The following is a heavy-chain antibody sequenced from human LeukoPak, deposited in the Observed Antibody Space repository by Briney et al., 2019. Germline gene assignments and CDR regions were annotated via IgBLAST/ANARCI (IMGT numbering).Heavy chain of an antibody. Sequence: SETLSLTCTVSGGPISSHYWSWIRQPPGKGLEWIGYIYYSGSTNYNPSLKSRVTISVDTSKNQFSLKLSSVTAADTAVYYCARGDSSWYLWGQGTLVTVSS. D-gene: IGHD6-13*01. CDR1: GGPISSHY. CDR3: ARGDSSWYL. V-gene: IGHV4-59*11. J-gene: IGHJ4*02. CDR2: IYYSGST.